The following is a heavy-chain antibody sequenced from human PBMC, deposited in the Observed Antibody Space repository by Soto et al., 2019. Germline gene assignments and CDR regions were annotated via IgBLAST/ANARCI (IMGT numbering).Heavy chain of an antibody. J-gene: IGHJ6*02. Sequence: ASVKVSCKDSGYTFTSYGISWVRQAPGQGLEWMGWISAYNGNTNYAQKLQGRVTMTTDTSTSTAYMELRSLRSDDTAVYYCARDHRLWTDYYYYGMDVWGQGTTVTVSS. V-gene: IGHV1-18*01. D-gene: IGHD5-18*01. CDR2: ISAYNGNT. CDR3: ARDHRLWTDYYYYGMDV. CDR1: GYTFTSYG.